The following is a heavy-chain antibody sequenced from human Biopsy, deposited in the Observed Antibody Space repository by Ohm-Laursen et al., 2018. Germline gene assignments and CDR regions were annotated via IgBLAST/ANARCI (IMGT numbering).Heavy chain of an antibody. CDR1: GGTFSRYG. V-gene: IGHV1-69*06. Sequence: SSVKVSCKAPGGTFSRYGINWVRQAPGQGLEWLGGNIPILGTGNYAQKFQDRVTVAADTSTSTATMELRSLRSDDTAVYYCATKLTGYFHHWGQRTLVIVSS. CDR3: ATKLTGYFHH. J-gene: IGHJ1*01. D-gene: IGHD3-9*01. CDR2: NIPILGTG.